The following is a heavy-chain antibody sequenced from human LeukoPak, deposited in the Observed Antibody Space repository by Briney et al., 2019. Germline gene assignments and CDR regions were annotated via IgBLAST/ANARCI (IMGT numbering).Heavy chain of an antibody. V-gene: IGHV1-24*01. Sequence: ASVKVSCKVSGYTLTELSMHWVRLAPGKGLEWMGGFDPEDGETIYAQKFQGRVTMTEDTSTDTAYMELSSLRSEDTAVYYCATQGRGDSSGYAVGYWGQGTLVTVSS. CDR3: ATQGRGDSSGYAVGY. D-gene: IGHD3-22*01. CDR2: FDPEDGET. CDR1: GYTLTELS. J-gene: IGHJ4*02.